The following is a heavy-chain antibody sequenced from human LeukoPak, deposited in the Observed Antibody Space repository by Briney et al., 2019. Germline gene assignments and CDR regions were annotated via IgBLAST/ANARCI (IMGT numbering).Heavy chain of an antibody. CDR3: ARDLRRFGELLSRVFDY. V-gene: IGHV1-69*06. Sequence: ASVKVSCKASGGTFSSYAISWVRQAPGQGLEWMGGIIPIFGTANYAQKFQGRVTITADKSTSTAYMELSSLRSEDTAVYYCARDLRRFGELLSRVFDYWGQGTLVTVSS. D-gene: IGHD3-10*01. CDR1: GGTFSSYA. CDR2: IIPIFGTA. J-gene: IGHJ4*02.